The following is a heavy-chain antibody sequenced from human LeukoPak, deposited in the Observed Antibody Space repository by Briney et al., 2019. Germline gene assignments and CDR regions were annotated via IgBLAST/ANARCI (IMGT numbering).Heavy chain of an antibody. Sequence: GGSLRLSCAPSGLTFNNHAMLCLRQPPGKGVEWVSCISGSGGTTYYADAVKGRFTSSRDTSKNTLYMQMNSLRAEDSDVYYCVKGGLQTGDGAFDIWGQGTMVTVSP. V-gene: IGHV3-23*01. J-gene: IGHJ3*02. CDR2: ISGSGGTT. CDR1: GLTFNNHA. CDR3: VKGGLQTGDGAFDI. D-gene: IGHD7-27*01.